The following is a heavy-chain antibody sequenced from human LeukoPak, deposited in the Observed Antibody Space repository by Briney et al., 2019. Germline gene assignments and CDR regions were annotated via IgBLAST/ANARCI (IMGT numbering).Heavy chain of an antibody. J-gene: IGHJ5*02. Sequence: PSQTLSLICTVSGGSISSGDYYWSWIRQPPGKGLEWIGYIYYSGSTYYNPSLKSRVTISVDTSKNQFSLKLSSVTAADTAVYYCARVRTYYDFWSGCSYNWFDPWGQGTLVTVSS. CDR1: GGSISSGDYY. V-gene: IGHV4-30-4*01. D-gene: IGHD3-3*01. CDR3: ARVRTYYDFWSGCSYNWFDP. CDR2: IYYSGST.